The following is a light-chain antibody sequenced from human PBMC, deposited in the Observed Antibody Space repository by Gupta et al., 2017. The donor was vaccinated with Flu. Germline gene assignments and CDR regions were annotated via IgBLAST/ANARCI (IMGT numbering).Light chain of an antibody. CDR1: NIRSKT. CDR2: DDD. V-gene: IGLV3-21*03. Sequence: NTARITRSGDNIRSKTVLWYQQKPGRAPVLVVYDDDNRPSGIPERFSGSNCGSTATLTISRVEAGDEADYYCQVGYTTNYRRVFGAGTRVAVL. CDR3: QVGYTTNYRRV. J-gene: IGLJ1*01.